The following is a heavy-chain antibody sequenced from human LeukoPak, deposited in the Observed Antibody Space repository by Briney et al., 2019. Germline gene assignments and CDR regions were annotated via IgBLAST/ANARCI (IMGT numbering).Heavy chain of an antibody. CDR3: AKTSGKKYSGGWYIYY. D-gene: IGHD6-19*01. V-gene: IGHV4-34*01. J-gene: IGHJ4*02. Sequence: SETLSLTCAVYGESFSGYYWTWIRQPPGKGLEWIGEINHSGSTNYNPSLKSRVTISVDTSKNQFSLNLSSVTAADTAVYYCAKTSGKKYSGGWYIYYWGKETLVTVSS. CDR2: INHSGST. CDR1: GESFSGYY.